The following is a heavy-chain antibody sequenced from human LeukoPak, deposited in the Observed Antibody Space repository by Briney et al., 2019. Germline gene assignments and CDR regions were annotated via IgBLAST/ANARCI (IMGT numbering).Heavy chain of an antibody. Sequence: GGSLRLSCAASGFTFRSYSMNWVRQAPGKGLEWVSSISSSSSYIYYADSVKGRFTISRDNAKNSLYLQMNSLRAEDTAVYYCARDGSGILTGYSPLVYWGQGTLVTVSS. J-gene: IGHJ4*02. V-gene: IGHV3-21*01. D-gene: IGHD3-9*01. CDR1: GFTFRSYS. CDR3: ARDGSGILTGYSPLVY. CDR2: ISSSSSYI.